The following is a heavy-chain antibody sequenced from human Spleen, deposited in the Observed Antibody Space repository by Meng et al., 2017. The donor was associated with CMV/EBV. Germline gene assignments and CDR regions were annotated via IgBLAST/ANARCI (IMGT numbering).Heavy chain of an antibody. CDR3: AKDLRDILVMGPSMS. D-gene: IGHD2-15*01. Sequence: GESLKISCAASGFPFNNYAMIWVRQAPGKGLEWVSTVRGSGGSTYYADSVKGRFTISRDNSKNTLYLQMQSLRAEDTAVYYCAKDLRDILVMGPSMSWGQGTLVTVSS. V-gene: IGHV3-23*01. CDR2: VRGSGGST. J-gene: IGHJ5*02. CDR1: GFPFNNYA.